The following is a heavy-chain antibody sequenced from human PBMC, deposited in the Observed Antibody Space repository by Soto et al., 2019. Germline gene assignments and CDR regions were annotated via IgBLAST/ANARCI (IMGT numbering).Heavy chain of an antibody. CDR3: ARAGLTPVELATSD. CDR1: GYTFTTYY. CDR2: IQPNIGAT. D-gene: IGHD5-12*01. Sequence: ASVKASCKASGYTFTTYYIHWVRQAPGQGLEWMGWIQPNIGATKFAQKFQGRVTLTKDTAISTAYMELISRKTDDTAVYHCARAGLTPVELATSDWGQGSRATV. J-gene: IGHJ3*01. V-gene: IGHV1-2*02.